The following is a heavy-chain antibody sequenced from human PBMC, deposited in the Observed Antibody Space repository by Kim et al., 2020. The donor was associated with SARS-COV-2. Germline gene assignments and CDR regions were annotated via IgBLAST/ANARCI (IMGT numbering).Heavy chain of an antibody. CDR1: GFTFSSYW. Sequence: GGSLRLSCAASGFTFSSYWMSWVRQAPGKGLEWVANIKQDGSEKYYVDSVKGRFTISRDNAKNSLYLQMNSLRAEDTAVYYCASTYVGIAAAEGLHWGQGTLVTVSS. CDR2: IKQDGSEK. CDR3: ASTYVGIAAAEGLH. D-gene: IGHD6-13*01. J-gene: IGHJ4*02. V-gene: IGHV3-7*03.